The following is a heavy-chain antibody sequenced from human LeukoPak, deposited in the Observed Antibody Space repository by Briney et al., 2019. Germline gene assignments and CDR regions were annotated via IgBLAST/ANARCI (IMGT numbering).Heavy chain of an antibody. CDR1: GGSISSSNW. J-gene: IGHJ4*02. CDR3: ARRPGWLNPPLFDY. CDR2: IYHSGST. D-gene: IGHD5-12*01. Sequence: SETLSLTCAVSGGSISSSNWWSWVRQPPGKGLEWIGEIYHSGSTNYNPSLKSRVTISVDKSKNQFSLKLSSVTAADTAVYYCARRPGWLNPPLFDYWGQGTLVTVSS. V-gene: IGHV4-4*02.